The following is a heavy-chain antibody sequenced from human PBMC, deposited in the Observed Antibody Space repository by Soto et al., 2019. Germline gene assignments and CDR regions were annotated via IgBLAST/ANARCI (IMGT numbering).Heavy chain of an antibody. J-gene: IGHJ5*02. CDR3: ARDPHEFWTSYWFDP. CDR1: GYTFNTYG. V-gene: IGHV1-18*01. Sequence: ASVKVSCKTSGYTFNTYGINWVRQAPGQGLELMGWISAYDGKTTYTEKFQGRVTMTTDTSTSTAYMELRSLRSDDTAIYYCARDPHEFWTSYWFDPWGQGTPVTVSS. D-gene: IGHD3-3*01. CDR2: ISAYDGKT.